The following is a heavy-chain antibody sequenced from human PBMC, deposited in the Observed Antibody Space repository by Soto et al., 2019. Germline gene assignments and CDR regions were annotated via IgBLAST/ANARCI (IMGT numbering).Heavy chain of an antibody. Sequence: SETLSLPCSVSGGSVSSGSYYWNWLRQPPGRGLERVGYTYYSGSAYYNPTLKSRVTISVDTSKNQYSLKVSSVTAADTAVYYCARKGPRLEEGFDYWGQGTLVTVSS. CDR1: GGSVSSGSYY. D-gene: IGHD3-16*01. V-gene: IGHV4-61*01. CDR3: ARKGPRLEEGFDY. J-gene: IGHJ4*02. CDR2: TYYSGSA.